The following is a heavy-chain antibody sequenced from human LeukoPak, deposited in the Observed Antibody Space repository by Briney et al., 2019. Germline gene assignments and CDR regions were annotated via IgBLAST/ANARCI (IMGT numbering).Heavy chain of an antibody. Sequence: GASVTVSCKASGYTLTSYGISWVRQAPGQGLEWMGWISAYTGNTNYAQKLQGRVTMTTDTSTSTAYMELRSLRSDDTAVYYCATGYDYGDYWYFDLWGRGTLVTVSS. CDR1: GYTLTSYG. J-gene: IGHJ2*01. CDR3: ATGYDYGDYWYFDL. V-gene: IGHV1-18*04. D-gene: IGHD4-17*01. CDR2: ISAYTGNT.